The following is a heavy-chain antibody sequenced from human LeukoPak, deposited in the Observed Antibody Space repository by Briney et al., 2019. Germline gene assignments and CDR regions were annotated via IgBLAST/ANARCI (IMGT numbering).Heavy chain of an antibody. CDR3: ASQMVRGVIGY. D-gene: IGHD3-10*01. CDR2: IYYSGST. CDR1: GGSISSYY. V-gene: IGHV4-59*01. J-gene: IGHJ4*02. Sequence: SETLSLTCTVSGGSISSYYWSWIRQPPGKGLEWIGYIYYSGSTNYNPSLKSRVTISVDTSKNRFSLKLSSVTAADTAVYYCASQMVRGVIGYWGQGTLVTVSS.